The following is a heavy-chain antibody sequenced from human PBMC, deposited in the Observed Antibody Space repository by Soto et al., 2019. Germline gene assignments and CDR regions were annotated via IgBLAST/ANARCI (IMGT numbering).Heavy chain of an antibody. CDR1: GFTFSSSA. CDR2: ISGSGGST. Sequence: GGSLRLSCAASGFTFSSSAMTWVRQAPGKGLEWVSAISGSGGSTYYADSVKGRFTISRDNSKNTLYLQMNSLRAEGTAVYYCAKDQYSSSWRLYDYWGQGTLVTVSA. CDR3: AKDQYSSSWRLYDY. D-gene: IGHD6-13*01. J-gene: IGHJ4*02. V-gene: IGHV3-23*01.